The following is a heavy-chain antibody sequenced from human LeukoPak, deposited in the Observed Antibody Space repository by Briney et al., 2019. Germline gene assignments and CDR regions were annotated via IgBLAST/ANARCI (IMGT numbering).Heavy chain of an antibody. CDR2: ISGSGGST. J-gene: IGHJ3*02. CDR1: GFTFSSYA. D-gene: IGHD2-21*02. Sequence: PGGSLRLSCAASGFTFSSYAMSWVRQAPGKGLEWVSAISGSGGSTYYADSVKGRFTISRDNSKNTLYLQMNSLRAEDTAVYYCAKDGARVTAIRDAFDIWGQGTMVNVSS. CDR3: AKDGARVTAIRDAFDI. V-gene: IGHV3-23*01.